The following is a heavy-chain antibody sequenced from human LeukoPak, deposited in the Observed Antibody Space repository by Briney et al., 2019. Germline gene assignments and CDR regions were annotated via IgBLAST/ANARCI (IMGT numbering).Heavy chain of an antibody. CDR1: GGSISSYY. V-gene: IGHV4-59*12. Sequence: PSETLSLTCTVSGGSISSYYWSWIRQPPGKGLEWIGYIYYSGSTNYNPSLKSRVTMSVDTSKNQFSLKLSSVTAADTAVYYCARDGTTGIIWGQGTLVTVSS. CDR2: IYYSGST. J-gene: IGHJ4*02. CDR3: ARDGTTGII. D-gene: IGHD1-7*01.